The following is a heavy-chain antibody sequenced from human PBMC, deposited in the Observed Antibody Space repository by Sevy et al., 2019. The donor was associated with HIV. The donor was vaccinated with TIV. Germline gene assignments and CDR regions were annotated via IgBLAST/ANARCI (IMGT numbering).Heavy chain of an antibody. CDR1: GFTFSSYG. CDR3: GRTTVTTDY. J-gene: IGHJ4*02. D-gene: IGHD4-4*01. CDR2: IWYDGSNK. V-gene: IGHV3-33*01. Sequence: GGSLRLSCAASGFTFSSYGMHWVRQAPGKWLEWVAVIWYDGSNKYYADSVKGRVTISSDNSKNTLYLQMNSLGADDTAGYYCGRTTVTTDYWGQGTLVTVSS.